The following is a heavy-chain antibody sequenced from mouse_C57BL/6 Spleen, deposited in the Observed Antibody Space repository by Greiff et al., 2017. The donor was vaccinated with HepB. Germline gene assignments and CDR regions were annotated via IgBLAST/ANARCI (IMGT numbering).Heavy chain of an antibody. CDR1: GYTFTSYW. J-gene: IGHJ1*03. V-gene: IGHV1-69*01. CDR3: ARGTVVATEYFEV. CDR2: IDPSDSYT. D-gene: IGHD1-1*01. Sequence: VQLQQPGAELVMPGASVKLSCKASGYTFTSYWMHWVKQRPGQGLEWIGEIDPSDSYTNYNQKFKGKSTLTVDKSSSTAYMQLSSLTSEDSAVYYCARGTVVATEYFEVWGTGTTVTVSS.